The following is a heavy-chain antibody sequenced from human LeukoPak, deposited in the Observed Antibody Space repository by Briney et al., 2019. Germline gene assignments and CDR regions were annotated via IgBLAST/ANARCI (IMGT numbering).Heavy chain of an antibody. V-gene: IGHV4-59*01. CDR3: ARGPHSGSYYNLYFDY. Sequence: SETLSLTCTVSGGSISSYYWSWIRQPPGKGLEWIGYIYYSGSTNYNPSLKSRVTISVDTSKNQFSLKLSSVTAADTAVYYCARGPHSGSYYNLYFDYWGQGTLVTVSS. D-gene: IGHD3-10*01. J-gene: IGHJ4*02. CDR2: IYYSGST. CDR1: GGSISSYY.